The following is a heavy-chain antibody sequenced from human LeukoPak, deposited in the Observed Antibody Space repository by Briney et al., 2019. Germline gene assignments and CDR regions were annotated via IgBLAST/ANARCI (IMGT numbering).Heavy chain of an antibody. CDR3: AEGDYFDY. CDR2: IKEDGSEK. V-gene: IGHV3-7*01. CDR1: GFTSSSYA. J-gene: IGHJ4*02. Sequence: QPGGSLRLSCVASGFTSSSYAMSWVRQTPGKGLEWVANIKEDGSEKWYMDSVKGRFTISRDNAKNSLYLQMNSLRAEDTAVFYCAEGDYFDYWGQGTLVTVSS. D-gene: IGHD3-16*01.